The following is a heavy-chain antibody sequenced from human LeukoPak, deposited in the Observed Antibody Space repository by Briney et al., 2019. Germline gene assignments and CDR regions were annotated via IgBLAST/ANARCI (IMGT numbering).Heavy chain of an antibody. V-gene: IGHV3-30*04. J-gene: IGHJ4*02. CDR1: GFTFSSYA. D-gene: IGHD3-10*01. CDR2: ISYDGSNK. CDR3: ARGYYGSGSWFDY. Sequence: GGPLRLSCAASGFTFSSYAMHWVRQAPGKGLEWVAVISYDGSNKYYADSVKGRFTISRDNSKNTLYLQMNSLRAEDTAVYYCARGYYGSGSWFDYWGQGTLVTVSS.